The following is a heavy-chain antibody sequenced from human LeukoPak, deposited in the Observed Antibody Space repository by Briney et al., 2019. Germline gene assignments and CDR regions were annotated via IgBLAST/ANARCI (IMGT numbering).Heavy chain of an antibody. CDR3: SRDPRHNDY. Sequence: PGGSLRLSCAASGFTFSDSYMTWIRQAPGKGLELLSYISGSASDVNYIDSVRGRFTISRDNAKNSLYLHMNSLTVEDTAVYYCSRDPRHNDYWGQGTLATVSS. V-gene: IGHV3-11*01. CDR2: ISGSASDV. CDR1: GFTFSDSY. J-gene: IGHJ4*02.